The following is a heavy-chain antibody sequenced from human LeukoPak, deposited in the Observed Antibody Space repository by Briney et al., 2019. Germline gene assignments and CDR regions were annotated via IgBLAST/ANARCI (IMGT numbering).Heavy chain of an antibody. CDR1: GFTFSSYS. D-gene: IGHD3-22*01. J-gene: IGHJ4*02. CDR3: AKDHIGYYYDSSGYYYSPAIDY. V-gene: IGHV3-30*18. CDR2: ISYDGSNK. Sequence: GGSLRLSCAASGFTFSSYSMNWVRQAPGKGLEWVAVISYDGSNKYYADSVKGRFTISRDNSKNTLYLQMNSLRAEDTAVYYCAKDHIGYYYDSSGYYYSPAIDYWGQGTLVTVSS.